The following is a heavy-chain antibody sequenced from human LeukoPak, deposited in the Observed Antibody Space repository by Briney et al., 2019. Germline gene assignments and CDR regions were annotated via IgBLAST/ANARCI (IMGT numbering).Heavy chain of an antibody. V-gene: IGHV3-11*03. J-gene: IGHJ4*02. CDR2: ISSSSSYT. Sequence: GGSLRLSCAASGFSFSTYAMSWVRQAPGKGLEWVSYISSSSSYTNYADSVKGRFTISRDNAKNSLYLQMNSLRAEDTAVYYCARSRGYYDSSGYYYRFFDYWGQGTLVTVSS. CDR3: ARSRGYYDSSGYYYRFFDY. D-gene: IGHD3-22*01. CDR1: GFSFSTYA.